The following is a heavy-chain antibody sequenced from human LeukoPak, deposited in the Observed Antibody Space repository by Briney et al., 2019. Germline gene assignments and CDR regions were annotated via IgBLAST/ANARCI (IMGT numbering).Heavy chain of an antibody. D-gene: IGHD3-9*01. J-gene: IGHJ4*02. V-gene: IGHV3-21*01. CDR3: ARDYRVYYDILTGPRYFDY. CDR2: ISSSSSYI. Sequence: GGSLRLCCAASGFTFSSYSMNWVRQAPGKGLEWVSSISSSSSYIYYADSVKGRFTISRDNAKNSLYLQMNSLRAEDTAVYYCARDYRVYYDILTGPRYFDYWGQGTLVTVSS. CDR1: GFTFSSYS.